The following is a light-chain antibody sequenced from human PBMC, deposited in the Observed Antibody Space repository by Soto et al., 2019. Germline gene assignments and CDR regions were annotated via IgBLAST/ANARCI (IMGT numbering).Light chain of an antibody. CDR1: SSDVGGYVY. J-gene: IGLJ2*01. CDR3: SSYTSSITLV. V-gene: IGLV2-14*03. Sequence: QSALTQPASVSGSPGQSITISCTGTSSDVGGYVYVSWYQQHPGKAPKLMLYDVNNRPSGVSNRFSGSKSGNTASLTISGLQAEDEADYYCSSYTSSITLVFGAGTKLTVL. CDR2: DVN.